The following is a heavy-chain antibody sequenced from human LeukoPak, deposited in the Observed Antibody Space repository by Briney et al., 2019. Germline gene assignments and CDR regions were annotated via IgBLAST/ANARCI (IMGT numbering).Heavy chain of an antibody. J-gene: IGHJ5*02. CDR3: ARDHGCSGGSCYSGSNWFDP. Sequence: SVKVSCKASGYTFISYGISWVRQAPGQGLEWMGRIIPILGIANYAQKFQGRVTITADKSTSTAYMELSSLRSEDTAVYYCARDHGCSGGSCYSGSNWFDPWGQGTLVTVSS. V-gene: IGHV1-69*04. CDR1: GYTFISYG. CDR2: IIPILGIA. D-gene: IGHD2-15*01.